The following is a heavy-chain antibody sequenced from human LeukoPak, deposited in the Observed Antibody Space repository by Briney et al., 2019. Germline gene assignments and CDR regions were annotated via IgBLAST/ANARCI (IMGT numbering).Heavy chain of an antibody. Sequence: GGSLRLSCAGSEFTFSSYWMSWVRQAPGKGLEWVAYIKPDGSEDYYVDSVKGRFTISRDNAESSLYLRMNSLRVKDTAVYYCTRGDSASKIDYWGQGTLVTVSS. J-gene: IGHJ4*02. D-gene: IGHD3-22*01. CDR1: EFTFSSYW. CDR2: IKPDGSED. CDR3: TRGDSASKIDY. V-gene: IGHV3-7*01.